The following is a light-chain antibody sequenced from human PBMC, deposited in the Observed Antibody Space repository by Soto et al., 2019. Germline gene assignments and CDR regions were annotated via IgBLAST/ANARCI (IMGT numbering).Light chain of an antibody. J-gene: IGKJ2*01. CDR2: GAS. CDR1: QSVSSN. Sequence: EIVMTQSPATLSVSPGERATLSCRASQSVSSNLAWYQQKPGQAPRLLIYGASTRATGIPARFSGSGSGTEFTLTSISLQSEDFAVYYCQQYNNWPPQYTFGQGTKLEIK. V-gene: IGKV3-15*01. CDR3: QQYNNWPPQYT.